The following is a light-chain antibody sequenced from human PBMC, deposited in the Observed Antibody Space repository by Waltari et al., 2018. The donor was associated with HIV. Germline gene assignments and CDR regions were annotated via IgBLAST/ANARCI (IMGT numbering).Light chain of an antibody. CDR3: QQYFSLPPT. J-gene: IGKJ2*01. Sequence: DIVMTQSPDSLIVSVGERATINCSASRGLLHRSNNKNYLAWFQVKTGQPPKVVIYWASVRDSGVPDRFSGGGSATDFTLAINDVQAEDVALYYCQQYFSLPPTFGQGT. V-gene: IGKV4-1*01. CDR1: RGLLHRSNNKNY. CDR2: WAS.